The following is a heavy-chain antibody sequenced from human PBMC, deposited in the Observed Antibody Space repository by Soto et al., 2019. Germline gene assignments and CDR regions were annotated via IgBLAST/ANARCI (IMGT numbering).Heavy chain of an antibody. J-gene: IGHJ4*02. V-gene: IGHV4-39*01. CDR1: GGSISSSSYY. CDR2: IYYSGST. CDR3: ARTYYYDSSGDFDY. D-gene: IGHD3-22*01. Sequence: SETLSLTCTVSGGSISSSSYYWGWIRQPPGKGLEWIGSIYYSGSTYYNPPLKSRVTISVDTSKNQFSLKLSSVTAADTAVYYCARTYYYDSSGDFDYWGQGTLVTVSS.